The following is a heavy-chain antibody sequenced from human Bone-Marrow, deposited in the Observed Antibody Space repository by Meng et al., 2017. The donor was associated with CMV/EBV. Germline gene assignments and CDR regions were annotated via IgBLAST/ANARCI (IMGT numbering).Heavy chain of an antibody. CDR1: GGTFSSYA. CDR3: ARGYSYGFYYYYYGMDV. V-gene: IGHV1-69*05. Sequence: SVKVSCKASGGTFSSYAISWVRQAPGQGLEWMGGIIPIFGTANYAQKFQGRVTITRNTSISTAYMELSSLRSEDTAVYYCARGYSYGFYYYYYGMDVWAQGTTVTVSS. D-gene: IGHD5-18*01. J-gene: IGHJ6*02. CDR2: IIPIFGTA.